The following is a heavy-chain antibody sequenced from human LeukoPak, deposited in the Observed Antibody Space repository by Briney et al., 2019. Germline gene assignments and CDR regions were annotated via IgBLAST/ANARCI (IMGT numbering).Heavy chain of an antibody. CDR1: GYTFTSYG. Sequence: ASVKVSCKGSGYTFTSYGISWVRQAPGEGLEWMGWISAYNGKTNYEQKIQGRGNINTDTSTSTASMELRSLRSADPPVYYCARLGRYYYASGDWGQGTLVTVSS. CDR3: ARLGRYYYASGD. CDR2: ISAYNGKT. V-gene: IGHV1-18*01. J-gene: IGHJ4*02. D-gene: IGHD3-10*01.